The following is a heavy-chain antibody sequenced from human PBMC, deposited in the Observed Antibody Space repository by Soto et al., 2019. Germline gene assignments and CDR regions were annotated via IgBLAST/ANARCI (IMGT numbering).Heavy chain of an antibody. CDR1: AFTFNNYA. CDR3: AKTRGFTIFGVVINKGRWFDP. D-gene: IGHD3-3*01. J-gene: IGHJ5*02. V-gene: IGHV3-23*01. Sequence: GGSLRLSCAASAFTFNNYAMSWVRQAPGKGLEWVSGIGGSGRTTYYADSVKGRFTISRDNSNNTLFLQMNSLRAEDTAVYYCAKTRGFTIFGVVINKGRWFDPWGQGTLVTVSS. CDR2: IGGSGRTT.